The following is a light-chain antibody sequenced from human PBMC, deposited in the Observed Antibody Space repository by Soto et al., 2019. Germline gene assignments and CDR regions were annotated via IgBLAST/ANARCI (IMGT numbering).Light chain of an antibody. CDR2: GAS. J-gene: IGKJ4*02. CDR1: QSVSNNY. Sequence: IFVTQSPVTLALSPVGRATLSCRASQSVSNNYLAWYQQKPGQAPRLLIYGASNRDTGIPDRFSGSGSGTDFTLTISRLEPEDFAVSYCQQYGRSGTIGKGHXVEIK. V-gene: IGKV3-20*01. CDR3: QQYGRSGT.